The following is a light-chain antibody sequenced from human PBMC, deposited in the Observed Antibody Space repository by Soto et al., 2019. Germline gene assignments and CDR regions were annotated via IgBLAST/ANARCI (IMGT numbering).Light chain of an antibody. CDR3: QQYGSSPPIT. V-gene: IGKV3-20*01. CDR2: GAS. J-gene: IGKJ5*01. Sequence: ESVVTQSPGTLSLSPGERATLSCRASQSVSNNYLAWYQQKPGQAPRLLIYGASSRATGIPDRFSGSGSGTDFTLTISRLEPEDFAVYYCQQYGSSPPITFGQGTRLEI. CDR1: QSVSNNY.